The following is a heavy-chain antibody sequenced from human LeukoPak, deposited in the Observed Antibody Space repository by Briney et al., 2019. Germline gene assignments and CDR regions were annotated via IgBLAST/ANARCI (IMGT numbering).Heavy chain of an antibody. CDR1: GGTFSSYA. V-gene: IGHV1-69*06. J-gene: IGHJ5*02. Sequence: GASVKVSCKAPGGTFSSYAISWVRQAPGQGLEWMGGIIPIFGTANYAQKFQGRVAITADKSTSTAYMELSSLRSEDTAVYYCARVGITMVRGANNWFDPWGQGTLVTVSS. CDR2: IIPIFGTA. D-gene: IGHD3-10*01. CDR3: ARVGITMVRGANNWFDP.